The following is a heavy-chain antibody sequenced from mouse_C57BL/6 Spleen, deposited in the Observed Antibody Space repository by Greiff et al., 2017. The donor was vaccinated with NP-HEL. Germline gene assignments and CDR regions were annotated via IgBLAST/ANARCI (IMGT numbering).Heavy chain of an antibody. D-gene: IGHD2-3*01. J-gene: IGHJ2*01. V-gene: IGHV3-6*01. Sequence: EVQLVESGPGLVKPSQSLSLTCSVTGYSITSGYYWNWIRQFPGNKLEWMGYISYDGSNNYNPSLKNRISITRDTSKNQFFLKLNSVTTEDTATYYCARVALYDGYYSYWGQGTTLTVSS. CDR2: ISYDGSN. CDR3: ARVALYDGYYSY. CDR1: GYSITSGYY.